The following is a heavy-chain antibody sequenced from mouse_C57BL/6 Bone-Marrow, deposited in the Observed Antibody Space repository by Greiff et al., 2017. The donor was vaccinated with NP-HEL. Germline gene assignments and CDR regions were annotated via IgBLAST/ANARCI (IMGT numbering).Heavy chain of an antibody. V-gene: IGHV1-81*01. J-gene: IGHJ2*01. CDR2: IYPRSGNT. Sequence: QVQLQQSGAELARPGASVKLSCKASGYTFTSSGISWVKQRTGQGLEWIGEIYPRSGNTYYNEKFKGKATLTADKSSSTAYMELRSLTSEDSAVYFCARLYYYYGSWFDYWGQGTTLTVSS. CDR3: ARLYYYYGSWFDY. D-gene: IGHD1-1*01. CDR1: GYTFTSSG.